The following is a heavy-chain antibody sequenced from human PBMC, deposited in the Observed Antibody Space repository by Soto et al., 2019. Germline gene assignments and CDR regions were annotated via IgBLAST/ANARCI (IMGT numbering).Heavy chain of an antibody. J-gene: IGHJ4*02. V-gene: IGHV1-46*03. CDR3: ARAGSSGRRYDY. Sequence: QVQLVQSGAEVERPGASVRVSCKASGYTFTSYYMHWVRQAPGQGLEWMGIINPSGGSTTYAQKLQGRVTMTRDTSTSTVYMELSSLRSEDTAVYHCARAGSSGRRYDYWGQGPLVTVSS. D-gene: IGHD6-19*01. CDR2: INPSGGST. CDR1: GYTFTSYY.